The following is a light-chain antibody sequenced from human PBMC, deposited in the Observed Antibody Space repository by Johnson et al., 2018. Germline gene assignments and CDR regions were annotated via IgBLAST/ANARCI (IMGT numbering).Light chain of an antibody. V-gene: IGLV1-51*02. CDR2: ENN. J-gene: IGLJ1*01. CDR3: GTCDSPLSAGNV. CDR1: SSNIGNNY. Sequence: QSVLTQPHSVSAAPGQKVTISCSGSSSNIGNNYVSWYQQLPGTAPKLLIYENNKRPSGIPDRFSGSKSGTSATLGITGLQTGDEADYYCGTCDSPLSAGNVVGTGTKVTVL.